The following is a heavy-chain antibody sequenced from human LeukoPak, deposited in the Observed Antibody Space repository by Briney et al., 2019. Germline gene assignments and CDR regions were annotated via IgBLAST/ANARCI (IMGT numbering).Heavy chain of an antibody. D-gene: IGHD3-3*01. J-gene: IGHJ4*02. CDR2: IYYSGST. Sequence: SSQTLSLTCTVSGGSISSGDYYWSWIRQPPGKGLEWIGYIYYSGSTYYNPSLKSRVTISVDTSKNQFSLKLSSVTAADTAVYYCARGQREYYDFWSGYVDYWGQGTLVTVSS. CDR3: ARGQREYYDFWSGYVDY. V-gene: IGHV4-30-4*08. CDR1: GGSISSGDYY.